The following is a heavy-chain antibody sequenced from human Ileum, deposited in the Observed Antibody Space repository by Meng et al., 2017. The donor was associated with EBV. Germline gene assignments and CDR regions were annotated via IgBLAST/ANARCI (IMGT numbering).Heavy chain of an antibody. CDR1: GASISSTNW. Sequence: QVPLQESGPGLLKPSATLSLTCAVSGASISSTNWWSWVRQPPGKGLEWIGDIYHSGSTNYNPSLKSRVTISIDASKNQFSLKVTSVTAADTAMYYCANRRPASGPLGDYWGQGTLVTVSS. V-gene: IGHV4-4*02. D-gene: IGHD2-2*01. CDR3: ANRRPASGPLGDY. CDR2: IYHSGST. J-gene: IGHJ4*02.